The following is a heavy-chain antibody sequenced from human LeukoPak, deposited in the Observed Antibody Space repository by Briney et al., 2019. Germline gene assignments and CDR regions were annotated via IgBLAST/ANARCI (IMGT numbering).Heavy chain of an antibody. D-gene: IGHD6-6*01. CDR1: GGSISSSSYY. V-gene: IGHV4-39*07. CDR3: ARGWKRIAARLNYYYYYMDV. J-gene: IGHJ6*03. CDR2: IYYSGST. Sequence: SETLSLTCTVSGGSISSSSYYWGWIRQPPGKGLEWIGSIYYSGSTYYNPSLKSRVTISVDTSKNQFSLKLSSVTAADTAVYYCARGWKRIAARLNYYYYYMDVWGKGTTVTVSS.